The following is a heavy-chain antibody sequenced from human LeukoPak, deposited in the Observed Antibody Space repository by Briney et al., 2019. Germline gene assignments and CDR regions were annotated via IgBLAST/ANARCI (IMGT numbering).Heavy chain of an antibody. CDR3: ARGTVTTRYFDL. CDR2: IHYSGGT. D-gene: IGHD4-17*01. CDR1: GGSISSDY. V-gene: IGHV4-59*08. J-gene: IGHJ2*01. Sequence: SETLSLTCTVSGGSISSDYWSWIRQPPGKGPEWIGYIHYSGGTNYNPSLKSRVTISVDTSKNQFSLKLSSVTAADTAVYYCARGTVTTRYFDLWGRGTLVTVSS.